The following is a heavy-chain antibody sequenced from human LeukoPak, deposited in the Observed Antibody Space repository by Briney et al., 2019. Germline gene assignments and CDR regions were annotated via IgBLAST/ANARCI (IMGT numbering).Heavy chain of an antibody. CDR2: IIPIFGTA. Sequence: SVKVSCKASGGTFSSYAISWVRQAPGQGLEWMGGIIPIFGTANYAQKFQGRVTITADESTSTAYMELSSLRSEDTAVYYCAREHSSSWYTAHFDYWGQGTLVTVSS. CDR3: AREHSSSWYTAHFDY. D-gene: IGHD6-13*01. CDR1: GGTFSSYA. V-gene: IGHV1-69*13. J-gene: IGHJ4*02.